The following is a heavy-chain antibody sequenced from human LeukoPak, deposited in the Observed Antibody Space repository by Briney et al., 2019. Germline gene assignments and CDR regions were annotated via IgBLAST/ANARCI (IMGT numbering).Heavy chain of an antibody. J-gene: IGHJ4*02. D-gene: IGHD6-19*01. V-gene: IGHV4-61*02. CDR3: VRGGRGSDWGYYFDY. Sequence: PSQTLSLTCTVSGGSISSDDYYWSWIRQPAGKGLEWIGRINSNGNTNYNPSLKSRVTISVDTSKNQFSLKLNSVIAADTAVYFCVRGGRGSDWGYYFDYWGQGTLVTVSS. CDR1: GGSISSDDYY. CDR2: INSNGNT.